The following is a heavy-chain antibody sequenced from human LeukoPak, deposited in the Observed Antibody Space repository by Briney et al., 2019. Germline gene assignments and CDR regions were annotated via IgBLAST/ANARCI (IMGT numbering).Heavy chain of an antibody. V-gene: IGHV3-23*01. D-gene: IGHD4-11*01. CDR3: AKDGGRSGNYARFGY. Sequence: GGSLRLSCAASGFTLSSYAMSWVRQAPGKGLEWVSAISGSGGSTYYADSVKGRFTISRDNSKNTMYLEMNSLRAEDTAVYYCAKDGGRSGNYARFGYLGQGTLVTVSS. J-gene: IGHJ4*02. CDR2: ISGSGGST. CDR1: GFTLSSYA.